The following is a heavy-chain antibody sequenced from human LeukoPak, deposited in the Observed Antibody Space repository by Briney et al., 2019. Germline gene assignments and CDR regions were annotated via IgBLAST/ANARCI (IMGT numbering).Heavy chain of an antibody. D-gene: IGHD2-2*01. J-gene: IGHJ4*02. CDR3: ARSRSRDCSSTSCYSYGLDY. V-gene: IGHV1-8*01. CDR1: GYTFTSYD. Sequence: GASVKVSCKASGYTFTSYDINWVRQATGQGLEWMGWMNPNSGNTGYAQKFQGRVTMTRDTSISTAYMELSRLRSDDTAVYYCARSRSRDCSSTSCYSYGLDYWGQGTLVTVSS. CDR2: MNPNSGNT.